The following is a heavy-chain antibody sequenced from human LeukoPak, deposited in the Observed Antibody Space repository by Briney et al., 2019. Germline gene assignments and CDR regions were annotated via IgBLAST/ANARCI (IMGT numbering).Heavy chain of an antibody. V-gene: IGHV4-39*01. CDR1: GGSISTGTYY. J-gene: IGHJ3*02. CDR2: IYYSGGT. Sequence: KPSETLSLTCTVSGGSISTGTYYWGWIRQPPGKGLEWIGSIYYSGGTYYNPSLKSRVTISVDTSKNQFSLKLTSVTAADTAVYYCALRIAVAGTTPSDAFDIWGQGTMVTVSS. CDR3: ALRIAVAGTTPSDAFDI. D-gene: IGHD6-19*01.